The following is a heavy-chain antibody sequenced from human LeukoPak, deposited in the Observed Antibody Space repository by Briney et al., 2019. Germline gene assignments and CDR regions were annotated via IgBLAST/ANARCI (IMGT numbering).Heavy chain of an antibody. CDR2: ISSSGGTI. J-gene: IGHJ3*02. Sequence: GGSLRLSCAASGFTFSSYSMNWVRQAPGKGLEWVSYISSSGGTIYYADTVKGRFTISRDNSKSSLYMQMSSLRDEDTAVYYCARESRSSLTLAAFDIWGQGTMVTVSS. D-gene: IGHD6-6*01. V-gene: IGHV3-48*02. CDR3: ARESRSSLTLAAFDI. CDR1: GFTFSSYS.